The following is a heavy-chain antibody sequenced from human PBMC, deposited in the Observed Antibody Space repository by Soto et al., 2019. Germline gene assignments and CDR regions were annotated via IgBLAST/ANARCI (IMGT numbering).Heavy chain of an antibody. Sequence: GSLVKVSCKASGYTYSGYRVGWVRQATGQGLEWMGWISAYNGNTNYAQKLQGRVTMTTDTSTSTAYMELRSLRSDDTAVYYCARDGCSSTSCYPYFFYYGSYGMDVRGQGTTVTVSS. D-gene: IGHD2-2*01. J-gene: IGHJ6*02. CDR1: GYTYSGYR. CDR2: ISAYNGNT. CDR3: ARDGCSSTSCYPYFFYYGSYGMDV. V-gene: IGHV1-18*01.